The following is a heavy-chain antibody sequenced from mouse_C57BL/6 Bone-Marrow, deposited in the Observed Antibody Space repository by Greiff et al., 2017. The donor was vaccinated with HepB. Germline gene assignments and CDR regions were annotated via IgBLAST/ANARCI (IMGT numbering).Heavy chain of an antibody. J-gene: IGHJ4*01. CDR1: GYTFTDYY. CDR3: ARSHYDYDAYAMDY. D-gene: IGHD2-4*01. Sequence: QVQLKESGAELVRPGASVKLSCKASGYTFTDYYINWVKQRPGQGLEWIARIYPGSGNTYYNEKFKGKATLTAEKSSSTAYMQLSSLTSEDSAVYFCARSHYDYDAYAMDYWGQGTSVTVSS. V-gene: IGHV1-76*01. CDR2: IYPGSGNT.